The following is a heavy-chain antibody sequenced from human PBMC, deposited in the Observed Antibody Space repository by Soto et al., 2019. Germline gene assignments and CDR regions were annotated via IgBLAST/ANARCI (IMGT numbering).Heavy chain of an antibody. D-gene: IGHD2-15*01. CDR3: ARSLGGSPEDY. J-gene: IGHJ4*02. CDR2: ISAYNGNT. V-gene: IGHV1-18*01. CDR1: GYTFISYG. Sequence: QVQLVQSGAEVKKPGASVEVSCKASGYTFISYGITWVRQAPGQGLEWMGWISAYNGNTKNAQKIQGRGTMTTDTSTSTAYMELRSLRSDDTAVYYCARSLGGSPEDYCGQGTLVTVSS.